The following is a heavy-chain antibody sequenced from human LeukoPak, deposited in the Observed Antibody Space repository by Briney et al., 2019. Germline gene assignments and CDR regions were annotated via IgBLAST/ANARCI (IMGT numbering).Heavy chain of an antibody. CDR2: ISGSGGST. Sequence: QSGGSLRLSCAASGFTFSSYAMSWVRQAPGKGLEWVSAISGSGGSTYYADSVKGRFTISRDNSKNTLYLQMNSLRAEDTAVYYCARGLSGYASSLGYWGQGTLVTVSA. D-gene: IGHD6-6*01. V-gene: IGHV3-23*01. CDR3: ARGLSGYASSLGY. J-gene: IGHJ4*02. CDR1: GFTFSSYA.